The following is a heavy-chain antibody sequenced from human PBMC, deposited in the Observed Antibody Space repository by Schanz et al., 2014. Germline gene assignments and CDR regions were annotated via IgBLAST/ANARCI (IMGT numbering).Heavy chain of an antibody. Sequence: QVQLVQSGGEVKKPGASVKVSCKASGYTFTSYGISWVRQAPGQGLEWMGWISGYNGNTNYAQKLQGRVTMTTGTSMSAAYMELRSLRSDDTGVDYCARDRVGHDYGAGSIDPWGQGTLVTVSS. V-gene: IGHV1-18*04. J-gene: IGHJ5*02. D-gene: IGHD3-10*01. CDR1: GYTFTSYG. CDR2: ISGYNGNT. CDR3: ARDRVGHDYGAGSIDP.